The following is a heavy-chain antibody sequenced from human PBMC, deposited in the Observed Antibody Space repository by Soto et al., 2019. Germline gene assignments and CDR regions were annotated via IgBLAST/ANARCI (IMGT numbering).Heavy chain of an antibody. D-gene: IGHD3-22*01. CDR1: GLIFSNHW. V-gene: IGHV3-23*01. CDR3: AKDRVTMIAVVASSGVDP. Sequence: GGSLRLSCVASGLIFSNHWLSWVRQAPGKGLEWVSAISGSGGSTYYADSVKGRFTISRDNSKNTLYLQMNSLRAEDTAVYYCAKDRVTMIAVVASSGVDPWGQGTLVTVS. CDR2: ISGSGGST. J-gene: IGHJ5*02.